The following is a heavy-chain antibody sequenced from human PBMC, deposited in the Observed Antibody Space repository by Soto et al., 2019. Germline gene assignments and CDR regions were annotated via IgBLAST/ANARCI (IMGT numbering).Heavy chain of an antibody. V-gene: IGHV3-21*01. CDR2: ISSSSSYI. J-gene: IGHJ6*02. D-gene: IGHD3-10*01. CDR1: GFTFSSYS. Sequence: EVQLVESGGGLVKPGGSLRLSCAASGFTFSSYSMNWVRQAPGKGLEWVSSISSSSSYIYYADSVKGRFTISRDNAKNSLYLQMNSLRAEDTAVYYCARDHPRWFGAPDGWSPDYYGMDVWGQGTTVTVSS. CDR3: ARDHPRWFGAPDGWSPDYYGMDV.